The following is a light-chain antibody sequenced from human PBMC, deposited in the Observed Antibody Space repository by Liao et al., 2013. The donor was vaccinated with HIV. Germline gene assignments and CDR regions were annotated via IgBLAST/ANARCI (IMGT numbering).Light chain of an antibody. CDR3: QVWDSSSDHCV. V-gene: IGLV3-21*01. CDR1: NIGSKS. J-gene: IGLJ3*02. Sequence: SYVLTQPPSVSVAPGKTARITCGGNNIGSKSVHWYQQKPGQAPVLVIYYDSDRPSGIPERFSGSNSGNTATLTISRVEAGDEADYYCQVWDSSSDHCVFGGGTELTVL. CDR2: YDS.